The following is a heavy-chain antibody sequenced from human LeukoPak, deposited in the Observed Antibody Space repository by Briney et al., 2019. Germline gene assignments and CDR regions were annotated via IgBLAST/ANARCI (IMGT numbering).Heavy chain of an antibody. V-gene: IGHV3-7*01. Sequence: PGGSLRLSCVASGFSFSDHWMNWFRQAPGKGLEWVATIKKDGSEQYYVDSMKGRLTISRDNAKNSVYLQIHNLRAEDTAVYYCARDKFQLYYYDSSGYGYWGQGTLVTVSS. CDR2: IKKDGSEQ. D-gene: IGHD3-22*01. J-gene: IGHJ4*02. CDR1: GFSFSDHW. CDR3: ARDKFQLYYYDSSGYGY.